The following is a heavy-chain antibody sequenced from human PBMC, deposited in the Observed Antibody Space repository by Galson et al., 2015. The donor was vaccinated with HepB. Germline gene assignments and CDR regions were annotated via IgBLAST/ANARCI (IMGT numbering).Heavy chain of an antibody. Sequence: SLRLSCAASGFTFSTYWMSWVRQAPGKGLEWVANINQDGSEKYYVDSVKGRFTISRDNAKNSLYLQMNSLRAEDTAVYYCAREGIRYRSLDYWGQGTLVTVSS. CDR2: INQDGSEK. V-gene: IGHV3-7*01. CDR1: GFTFSTYW. CDR3: AREGIRYRSLDY. D-gene: IGHD1-1*01. J-gene: IGHJ4*02.